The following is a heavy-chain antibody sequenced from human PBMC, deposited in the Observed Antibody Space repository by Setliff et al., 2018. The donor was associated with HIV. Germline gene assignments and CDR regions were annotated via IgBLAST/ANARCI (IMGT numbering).Heavy chain of an antibody. CDR2: IIPVYHTT. Sequence: SVKVSCKAFVSNYALSWVRQAPGQGLEWMGRIIPVYHTTDYAPQFQGRVTITADKSTSTVYMDLSNLRSDDTATYYCAPDFGDNWFDPWGQGTLVTVSS. V-gene: IGHV1-69*06. J-gene: IGHJ5*02. CDR3: APDFGDNWFDP. D-gene: IGHD4-17*01. CDR1: VSNYA.